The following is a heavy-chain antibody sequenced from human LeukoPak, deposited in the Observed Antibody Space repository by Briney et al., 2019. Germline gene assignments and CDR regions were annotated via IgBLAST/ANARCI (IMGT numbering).Heavy chain of an antibody. CDR1: GFTIDDYA. Sequence: PGGSLSLSCAASGFTIDDYAMHWVRQAPATGLERVSGISWNSGSIDYADSVMSRFTISSENAKKYLYLQMHCLRPEATTSYYFAKGSGRYWTFFDYWGQGTLVTVSS. D-gene: IGHD1-26*01. J-gene: IGHJ4*02. CDR2: ISWNSGSI. CDR3: AKGSGRYWTFFDY. V-gene: IGHV3-9*01.